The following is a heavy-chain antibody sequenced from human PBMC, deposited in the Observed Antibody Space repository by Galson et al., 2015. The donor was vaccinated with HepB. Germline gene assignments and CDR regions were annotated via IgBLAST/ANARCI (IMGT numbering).Heavy chain of an antibody. Sequence: SLRLSCAASGFTFSSYAMSWVRQAPGKGLEWVSAISGSGGSTYYADSVKGRFTISRDNSKNTLYLQMNSLRAEDTAVYYCAKARYYDFWSGYYPFDYWGQGTLVTVSS. V-gene: IGHV3-23*01. CDR3: AKARYYDFWSGYYPFDY. CDR1: GFTFSSYA. J-gene: IGHJ4*02. CDR2: ISGSGGST. D-gene: IGHD3-3*01.